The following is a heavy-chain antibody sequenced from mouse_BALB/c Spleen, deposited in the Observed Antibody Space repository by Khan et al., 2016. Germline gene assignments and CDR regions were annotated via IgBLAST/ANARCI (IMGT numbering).Heavy chain of an antibody. CDR1: GFNIKDYY. CDR2: IDPENGDT. CDR3: SAFDYNAMDY. J-gene: IGHJ4*01. Sequence: EVQLQQSGAELVRSGASVKLSCTASGFNIKDYYMHWVKQRPEQGLEWIGWIDPENGDTEYAPKFQGKATMTADTSSNTAYLQLSSLTSEDTAVYCSSAFDYNAMDYWGQGTSVTVSS. V-gene: IGHV14-4*02.